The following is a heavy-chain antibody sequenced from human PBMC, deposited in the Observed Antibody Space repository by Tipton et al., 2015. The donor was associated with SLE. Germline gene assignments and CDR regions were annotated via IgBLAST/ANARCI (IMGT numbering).Heavy chain of an antibody. V-gene: IGHV4-59*11. CDR1: GVSISSHY. CDR3: ARGPRGMATILYYFDY. D-gene: IGHD5-24*01. J-gene: IGHJ4*02. Sequence: TPSLTCTVSGVSISSHYWSWIRQSPGKGLEWIGYIYHSGGTKYNPSLKSRVTISVDMSKNQFSLNLSSVTAADTAVYYCARGPRGMATILYYFDYWGQGTLVTVSS. CDR2: IYHSGGT.